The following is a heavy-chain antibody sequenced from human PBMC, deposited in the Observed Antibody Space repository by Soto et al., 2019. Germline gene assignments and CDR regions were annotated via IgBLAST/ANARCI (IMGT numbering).Heavy chain of an antibody. J-gene: IGHJ1*01. CDR3: ARLYYFDTGGYFEYFQH. D-gene: IGHD3-22*01. Sequence: QITLKESGPLLVQPSQTLTLTCTFSGFSLSTSGVGVDWIRQPPGKALEWLALIYWNDDKRYSPSLKKRLTITKDTSKNQVVLTMTNMEPVDTATFYCARLYYFDTGGYFEYFQHWGQGTLVTASS. V-gene: IGHV2-5*01. CDR2: IYWNDDK. CDR1: GFSLSTSGVG.